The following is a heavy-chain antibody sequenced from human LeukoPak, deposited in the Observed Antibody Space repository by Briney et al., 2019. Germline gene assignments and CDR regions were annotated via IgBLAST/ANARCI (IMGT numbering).Heavy chain of an antibody. V-gene: IGHV4-4*07. Sequence: SETLSLTCTVSGGSISSYYWSWIRQPAGKGLEGLRRIYTSGSSNYNPSIKSRVTMSVDTSKNQFSLKLSSVTAADTAVYYCARGWGLYEYLDYWGQGTLVTVSS. CDR2: IYTSGSS. J-gene: IGHJ4*02. CDR3: ARGWGLYEYLDY. D-gene: IGHD1-26*01. CDR1: GGSISSYY.